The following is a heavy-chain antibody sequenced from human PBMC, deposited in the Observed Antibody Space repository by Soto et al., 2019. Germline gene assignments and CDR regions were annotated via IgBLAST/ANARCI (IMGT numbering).Heavy chain of an antibody. J-gene: IGHJ4*02. CDR2: ISGYNGYT. CDR1: AYLFTNSG. V-gene: IGHV1-18*01. D-gene: IGHD1-26*01. CDR3: ATAPLASGRPPRSFIDH. Sequence: GSVKVCYNTSAYLFTNSGINFVRRAPGQGREWMGWISGYNGYTKYAQKFQGRVTMTTETSTSTAHMELRSLRSDDTAVYDCATAPLASGRPPRSFIDHWGQETMVTVSS.